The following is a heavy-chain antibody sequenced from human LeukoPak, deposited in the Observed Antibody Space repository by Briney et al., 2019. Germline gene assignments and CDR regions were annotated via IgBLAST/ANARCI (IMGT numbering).Heavy chain of an antibody. J-gene: IGHJ6*02. CDR2: IYTSGST. D-gene: IGHD4-17*01. CDR3: ARDSYGDYYYYYGMDV. CDR1: GGSISSYY. V-gene: IGHV4-4*07. Sequence: SETLSLTCTVSGGSISSYYWSWIRQPAGKGLEWIGRIYTSGSTNYNPSLKSRVTMAVDTSKNQFSLKLSPVTAADTAVYYCARDSYGDYYYYYGMDVWGQGTTVTVSS.